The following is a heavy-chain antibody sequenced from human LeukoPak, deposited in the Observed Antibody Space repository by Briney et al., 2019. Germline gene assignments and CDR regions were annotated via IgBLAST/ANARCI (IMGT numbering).Heavy chain of an antibody. CDR3: AKDQKMHGDY. Sequence: GGSLRLSCAASGFTFSNYAMTWVRQPPGKGLEWISLISGNGGSTYYTDSVKGRFTISRDNSRNTLFLQTNSLRAEDTAVYYCAKDQKMHGDYWGQGTLVTVSS. J-gene: IGHJ4*02. D-gene: IGHD3-10*01. CDR2: ISGNGGST. CDR1: GFTFSNYA. V-gene: IGHV3-23*01.